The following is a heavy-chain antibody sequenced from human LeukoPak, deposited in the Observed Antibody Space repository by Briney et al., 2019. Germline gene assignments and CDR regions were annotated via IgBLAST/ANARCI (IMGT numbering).Heavy chain of an antibody. V-gene: IGHV1-2*02. D-gene: IGHD3-10*01. CDR3: ARDPTPIYYGSGSSISVFDY. Sequence: ASVKVSCKASGYTFTGYYMHWVRQAPGQGLEWMGWINPNSGGTNYAQKFQGRVTMTRDTSISTAYIGLSRLRYDDTAVYYCARDPTPIYYGSGSSISVFDYWGQGTLVTVSS. J-gene: IGHJ4*02. CDR2: INPNSGGT. CDR1: GYTFTGYY.